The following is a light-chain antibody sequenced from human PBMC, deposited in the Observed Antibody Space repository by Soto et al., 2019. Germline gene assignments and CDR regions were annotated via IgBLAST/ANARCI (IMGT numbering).Light chain of an antibody. Sequence: QLVLTQSPSASASLGASVKLTCTLSSGHSSYAIAWHQQRPEKGPRYLMKLNSDDSHSKGDGIPDRFSGSSSGAERYLTISSLQSEDEADYYCQTWGTGIQVFGGGTKVTVL. CDR2: LNSDDSH. V-gene: IGLV4-69*01. CDR3: QTWGTGIQV. J-gene: IGLJ2*01. CDR1: SGHSSYA.